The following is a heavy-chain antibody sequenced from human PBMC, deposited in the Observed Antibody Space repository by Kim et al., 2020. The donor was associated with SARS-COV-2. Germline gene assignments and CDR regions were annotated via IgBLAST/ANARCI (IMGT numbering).Heavy chain of an antibody. Sequence: SETLSLTCAVYGGSFSGYYWSWIRQPPGKGLEWIGEINHSGSTNYNPSLKSRVTISVDTSKNQFSLKLSSVTAADTAVYYCARVSRVIAAAADFDYWGQGTLVTVSS. D-gene: IGHD6-13*01. CDR3: ARVSRVIAAAADFDY. J-gene: IGHJ4*02. V-gene: IGHV4-34*01. CDR2: INHSGST. CDR1: GGSFSGYY.